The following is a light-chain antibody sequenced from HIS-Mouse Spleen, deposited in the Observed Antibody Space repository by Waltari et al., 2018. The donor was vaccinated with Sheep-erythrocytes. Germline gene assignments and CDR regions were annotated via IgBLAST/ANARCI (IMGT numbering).Light chain of an antibody. CDR2: EGS. CDR3: CSYAGSSTPWV. J-gene: IGLJ3*02. Sequence: QSALTQPASVSGSPGQSIPIPCTGTNSDVGRYNLVSWYQQPPGKAPKLMIYEGSKRPSGVSNRFSGSKSGNTASLTISGLQAEDEADYYCCSYAGSSTPWVFGGGTKLTVL. CDR1: NSDVGRYNL. V-gene: IGLV2-23*01.